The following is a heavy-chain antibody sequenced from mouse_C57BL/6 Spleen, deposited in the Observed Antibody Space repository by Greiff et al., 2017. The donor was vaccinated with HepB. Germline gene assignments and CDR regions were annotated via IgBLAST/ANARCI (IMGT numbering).Heavy chain of an antibody. J-gene: IGHJ2*01. D-gene: IGHD4-1*01. CDR1: GFTFSSYA. V-gene: IGHV5-4*03. CDR2: ISDGGSYT. CDR3: ARSGTSYYFDY. Sequence: EVKLMESGGGLVKPGGSLKLSCAASGFTFSSYAMSWVRQTPEKRLGWVATISDGGSYTYYPDNVKGRFTISRDNAKNNLYLQMSHLKSEDTAMYYCARSGTSYYFDYWGQGTTLTVSS.